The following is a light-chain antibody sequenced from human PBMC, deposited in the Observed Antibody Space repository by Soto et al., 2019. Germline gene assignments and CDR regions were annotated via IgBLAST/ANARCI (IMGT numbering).Light chain of an antibody. CDR1: QSVSRSY. CDR2: GAS. V-gene: IGKV3-20*01. CDR3: QQYRSSPT. J-gene: IGKJ1*01. Sequence: EIVLTQSPGTLSLSPGKRATLSCRASQSVSRSYLAWYQQKPGQAPRLLIHGASYRATGIPDRFSGSGSGTDFNLAISRLEPEDFAVYYCQQYRSSPTFGQGTKVEIK.